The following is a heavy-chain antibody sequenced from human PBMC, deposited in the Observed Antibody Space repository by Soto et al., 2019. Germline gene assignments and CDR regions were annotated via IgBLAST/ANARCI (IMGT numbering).Heavy chain of an antibody. V-gene: IGHV3-30*18. D-gene: IGHD1-1*01. J-gene: IGHJ6*02. CDR2: ILYDGSNK. CDR3: AKSRDAYNFYFYYGMDV. Sequence: ESGGGVVQPGTSLRLSCAASGFTFSNYGMNWVRQTPGKGLEWVALILYDGSNKYYADSVKGRFTISRDNSKNTLYLQVSSLRAEDTAVYYCAKSRDAYNFYFYYGMDVWGQGTSVTVSS. CDR1: GFTFSNYG.